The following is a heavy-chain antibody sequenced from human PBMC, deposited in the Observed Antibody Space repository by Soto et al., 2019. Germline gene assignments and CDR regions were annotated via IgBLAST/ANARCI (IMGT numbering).Heavy chain of an antibody. Sequence: GGSPRLSCAASGFTFSTYWMSWVRQAPGMGLEWVANIKQDGSDENYADSVRGRFTISRDNAQSSLYLQMNSLRVEDTAVSRGARDRIRKSGLDPWGQGTLVTVAS. V-gene: IGHV3-7*01. D-gene: IGHD3-3*01. CDR2: IKQDGSDE. CDR3: ARDRIRKSGLDP. CDR1: GFTFSTYW. J-gene: IGHJ5*02.